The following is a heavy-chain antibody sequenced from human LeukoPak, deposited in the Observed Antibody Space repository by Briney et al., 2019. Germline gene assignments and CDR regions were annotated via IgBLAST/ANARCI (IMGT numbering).Heavy chain of an antibody. J-gene: IGHJ4*02. CDR1: GYTFTSYD. CDR2: MNPNSGNT. Sequence: ASVKVSCKASGYTFTSYDINWVRQATGQGLEWMGWMNPNSGNTGYAQKFQGRVTMTTDTSTSTAYMELRSLRSDDTAVYYCATEYSSSWYYFDYWGQGTLVTVSS. CDR3: ATEYSSSWYYFDY. D-gene: IGHD6-13*01. V-gene: IGHV1-8*01.